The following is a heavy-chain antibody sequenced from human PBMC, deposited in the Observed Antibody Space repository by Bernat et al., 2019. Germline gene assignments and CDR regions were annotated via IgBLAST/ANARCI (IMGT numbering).Heavy chain of an antibody. CDR1: GGSISSYY. D-gene: IGHD6-13*01. V-gene: IGHV4-59*08. Sequence: QVQLQESGPGLVKPSETLSLTCTVSGGSISSYYWSWIRQPPGKGLEWIGYIYYSGSTNYNPSLKSRVTISVDTSKNQFSLKLSSVTAADTVVYYCARTYSSSWYQWNWFDPWGQGTLVTVSS. J-gene: IGHJ5*02. CDR2: IYYSGST. CDR3: ARTYSSSWYQWNWFDP.